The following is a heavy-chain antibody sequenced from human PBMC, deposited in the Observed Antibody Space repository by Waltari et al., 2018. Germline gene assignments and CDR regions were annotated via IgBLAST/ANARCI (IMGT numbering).Heavy chain of an antibody. V-gene: IGHV4-38-2*01. D-gene: IGHD3-10*01. J-gene: IGHJ3*02. CDR1: GYSISSGYY. Sequence: QVQLQESGPGLVKPSETLSLTCAVSGYSISSGYYWGWIRQPPGKGLEGMGRIYHSWSTYYNPSLKSRVTISVDTSKNQFSLKLSSVTAADTAVYYCARRYGSGGFGAFDIWGQGTMVTVSS. CDR3: ARRYGSGGFGAFDI. CDR2: IYHSWST.